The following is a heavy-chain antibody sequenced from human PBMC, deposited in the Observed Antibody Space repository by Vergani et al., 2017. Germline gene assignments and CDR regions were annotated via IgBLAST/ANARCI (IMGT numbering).Heavy chain of an antibody. J-gene: IGHJ6*03. CDR1: GFTVSSNY. CDR3: ARGIEYYYGSGSYYGGYYYYMDV. V-gene: IGHV3-53*04. CDR2: IYSGGST. D-gene: IGHD3-10*01. Sequence: EVQLVESGGGLVQPGGSLRLSCAASGFTVSSNYMSWVRQAPGKGLEWVSVIYSGGSTYYADSVKGRFTISRHNSKNTLYLQMNSLRAEDTAVYYCARGIEYYYGSGSYYGGYYYYMDVWGKGTTVTVSS.